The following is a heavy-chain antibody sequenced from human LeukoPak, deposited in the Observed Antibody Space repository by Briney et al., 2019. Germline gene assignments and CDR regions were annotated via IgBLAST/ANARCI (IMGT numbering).Heavy chain of an antibody. J-gene: IGHJ4*02. D-gene: IGHD1-1*01. CDR3: ARDRGSYTIGYFDY. CDR1: GFTFSSYS. Sequence: GGSLRLSCAASGFTFSSYSMNWVRQAPGKGLEWVSSISSSSSYIYYADSVMGRFTISRDNAKNSLYLQMNSLRAEDTAVYYCARDRGSYTIGYFDYWGQGTLVTVSS. CDR2: ISSSSSYI. V-gene: IGHV3-21*01.